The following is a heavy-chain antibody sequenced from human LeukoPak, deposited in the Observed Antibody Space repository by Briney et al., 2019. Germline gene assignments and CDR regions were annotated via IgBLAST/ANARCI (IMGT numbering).Heavy chain of an antibody. D-gene: IGHD1-26*01. J-gene: IGHJ3*02. Sequence: GESLKISCKGSGYSFTSYWIGWVRQMPGKGLEWMRIIYPGDSDTRYSPSFQGQVTISADKSISTAYLQWSSLKASDTAMYYCARLLGSVGATSAFDIWGQGTMATVSS. CDR3: ARLLGSVGATSAFDI. V-gene: IGHV5-51*01. CDR1: GYSFTSYW. CDR2: IYPGDSDT.